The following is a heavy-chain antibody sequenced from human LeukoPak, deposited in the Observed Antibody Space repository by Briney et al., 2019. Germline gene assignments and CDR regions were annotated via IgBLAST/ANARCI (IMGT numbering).Heavy chain of an antibody. V-gene: IGHV1-69*13. CDR3: ARVMEGWRWLPFDY. D-gene: IGHD5-24*01. CDR1: GGTFSSYA. Sequence: GASVKVSCKASGGTFSSYAISWVRQAPGHGLEWMGGIIPIFGTANYAQKFQGRVTITADESTSTAYMELSSLRSEDTAVYYCARVMEGWRWLPFDYWGQGTLVTVSS. J-gene: IGHJ4*02. CDR2: IIPIFGTA.